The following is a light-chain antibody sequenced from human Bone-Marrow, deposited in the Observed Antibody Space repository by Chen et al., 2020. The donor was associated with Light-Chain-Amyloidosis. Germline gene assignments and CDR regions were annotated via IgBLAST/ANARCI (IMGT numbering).Light chain of an antibody. CDR1: NIGSTS. CDR2: DDS. Sequence: SYVLTQPSSASVATGPTATFACGGNNIGSTSVHWYQQTPGQAPLLVVYDDSDRPSGIPERLSGSNSGNTATLTISRVEAGDEADYYCQVWDRSSDRPVFGGGTKLTVL. V-gene: IGLV3-21*02. J-gene: IGLJ3*02. CDR3: QVWDRSSDRPV.